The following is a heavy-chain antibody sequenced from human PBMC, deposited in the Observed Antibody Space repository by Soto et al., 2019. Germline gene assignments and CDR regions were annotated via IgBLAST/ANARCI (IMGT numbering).Heavy chain of an antibody. CDR3: AHIYSEFWSGYWDY. J-gene: IGHJ4*02. CDR1: GFSLSTSGVG. Sequence: QITLKESGPTLVKPTQTLTLTCTFSGFSLSTSGVGVGWIRQPPGKALEWLALIYWDDDKRYSPSLKSRLTITKDTSKNQVVLTMTNMDPVDTATYYCAHIYSEFWSGYWDYWGQGTLVTVSS. CDR2: IYWDDDK. V-gene: IGHV2-5*02. D-gene: IGHD3-3*01.